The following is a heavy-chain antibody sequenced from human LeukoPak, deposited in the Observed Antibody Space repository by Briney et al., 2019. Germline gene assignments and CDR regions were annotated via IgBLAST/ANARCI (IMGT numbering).Heavy chain of an antibody. D-gene: IGHD3-3*02. CDR2: ISVHNGIT. Sequence: AAVKVSCKASGYTFSVYGISWVRQAPGQGLEGMGWISVHNGITKYAQRLQGRVTITTDTSTAYMELRGLRSDDTAVYYCARHGVRGGGRASAFIDFHFYYGMDVWGKGTTVTVSS. CDR1: GYTFSVYG. V-gene: IGHV1-18*04. J-gene: IGHJ6*04. CDR3: ARHGVRGGGRASAFIDFHFYYGMDV.